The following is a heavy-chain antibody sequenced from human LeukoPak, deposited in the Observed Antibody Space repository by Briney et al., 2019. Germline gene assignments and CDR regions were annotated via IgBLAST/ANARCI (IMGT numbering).Heavy chain of an antibody. V-gene: IGHV3-20*01. CDR1: GFTFDDYG. Sequence: GGSLRLSCAASGFTFDDYGMSWVRQAPGKGLEWVSGINWNGGSTGYADSVKGRFTISRDNAKNSLYLQMNSLRAEDTALYHCARFPDYDYYYYYMDVWGKGTTVTVSS. D-gene: IGHD3-3*01. CDR3: ARFPDYDYYYYYMDV. CDR2: INWNGGST. J-gene: IGHJ6*03.